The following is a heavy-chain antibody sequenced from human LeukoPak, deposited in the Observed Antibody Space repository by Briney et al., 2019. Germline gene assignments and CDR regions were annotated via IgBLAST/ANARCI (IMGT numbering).Heavy chain of an antibody. J-gene: IGHJ4*02. Sequence: GGSLRLSCAASGFTFSSYWMSWVRQAPGKGLEWVANIKQDGSEKYYVDSVKGRFTISRDNAKNSLHLQMNSLRAEDTAVYYCARVYFQYYYDSSGQNDYWGQGILVTVSS. CDR2: IKQDGSEK. D-gene: IGHD3-22*01. CDR3: ARVYFQYYYDSSGQNDY. CDR1: GFTFSSYW. V-gene: IGHV3-7*01.